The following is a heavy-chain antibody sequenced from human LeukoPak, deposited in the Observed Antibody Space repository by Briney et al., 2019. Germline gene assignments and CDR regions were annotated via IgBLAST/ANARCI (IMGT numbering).Heavy chain of an antibody. CDR2: IWYDGSNK. CDR1: GFTFSSYG. D-gene: IGHD3-22*01. J-gene: IGHJ4*02. V-gene: IGHV3-33*06. Sequence: GGSLRLSCAASGFTFSSYGMHWVRQAPGKGLEWVAVIWYDGSNKYYADSVKGRFTISRDNSKNTLYLQVNSLRAEDTAVYYCAKDRSAYYYDSSGPKDYWGQGPLVTVSS. CDR3: AKDRSAYYYDSSGPKDY.